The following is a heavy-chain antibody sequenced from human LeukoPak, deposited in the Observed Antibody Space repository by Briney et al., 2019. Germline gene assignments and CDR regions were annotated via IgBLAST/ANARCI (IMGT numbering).Heavy chain of an antibody. CDR2: ISDSSTYI. V-gene: IGHV3-21*01. CDR3: ARGVRIAVADY. Sequence: PGGSLRLSCAASGFASSSYDMNWVRQAPGKGLEWVSSISDSSTYIYYADSLKGRFTISRDNAKNSLYLQINSLRVEDTAVYYCARGVRIAVADYWGQGTLVTVSS. D-gene: IGHD6-13*01. J-gene: IGHJ4*02. CDR1: GFASSSYD.